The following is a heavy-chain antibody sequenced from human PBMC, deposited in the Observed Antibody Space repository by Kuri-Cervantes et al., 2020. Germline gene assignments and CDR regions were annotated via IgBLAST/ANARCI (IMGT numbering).Heavy chain of an antibody. CDR3: ATEGYCSGGSCNY. Sequence: SQTLSLTCAVYGGSFSGSYWSWIRQPPGKGLEWIGEINHSGSTNYNPSLKSRVTISVDTSKNQFSLKLSSVTAADTAVYYCATEGYCSGGSCNYWGQGTLVTVSS. J-gene: IGHJ4*02. D-gene: IGHD2-15*01. CDR2: INHSGST. CDR1: GGSFSGSY. V-gene: IGHV4-34*01.